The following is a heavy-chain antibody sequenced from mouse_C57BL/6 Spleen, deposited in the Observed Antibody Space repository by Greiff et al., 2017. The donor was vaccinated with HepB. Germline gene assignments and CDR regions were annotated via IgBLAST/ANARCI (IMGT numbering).Heavy chain of an antibody. J-gene: IGHJ1*03. V-gene: IGHV1-72*01. D-gene: IGHD1-1*01. CDR1: GYTFTSYW. Sequence: QVHVKQPGAELVKPGASVKLSCKASGYTFTSYWMHWVKQRPGRGLEWIGRIDPNSGGTKYNEKFKSKATLTVDKPSSTAYMQLSSLTSEDSAVYYCARVGYYGSSYDWYFDVWGTGTTVTVSS. CDR2: IDPNSGGT. CDR3: ARVGYYGSSYDWYFDV.